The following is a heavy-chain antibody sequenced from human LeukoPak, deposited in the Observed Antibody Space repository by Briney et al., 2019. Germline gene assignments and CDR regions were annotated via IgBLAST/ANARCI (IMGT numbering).Heavy chain of an antibody. CDR2: IKQDGSEK. J-gene: IGHJ4*02. V-gene: IGHV3-7*01. CDR1: GFTFSRYW. Sequence: PGGSLRLSCAASGFTFSRYWMSWVRQAPGKGLEGVANIKQDGSEKDYVDSVKGRFTISRDNAKNSLYLQMNSLTAEDTAVYYCARESFAARWDWGQGTLVTVCS. D-gene: IGHD6-6*01. CDR3: ARESFAARWD.